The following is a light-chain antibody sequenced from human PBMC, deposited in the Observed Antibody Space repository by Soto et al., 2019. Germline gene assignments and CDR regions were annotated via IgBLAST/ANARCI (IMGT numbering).Light chain of an antibody. Sequence: EIVLTQSPLSLPVTPGEPASISCRSSQSLLYTNGYNYLEWYLQKPGQSPQLLIYLGSNRASGVPDRFRGCGSGTDFTVKISRVEAEDVGIYYCMQTLLTWTFGQGTKVEIK. V-gene: IGKV2-28*01. CDR3: MQTLLTWT. CDR2: LGS. J-gene: IGKJ1*01. CDR1: QSLLYTNGYNY.